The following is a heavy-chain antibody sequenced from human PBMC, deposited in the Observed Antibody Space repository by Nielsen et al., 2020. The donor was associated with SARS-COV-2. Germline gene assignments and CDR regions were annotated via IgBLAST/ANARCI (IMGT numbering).Heavy chain of an antibody. CDR2: INPNSGGT. Sequence: WVRQAPGQGLEWMGRINPNSGGTNYAQKFQGRVTMTRDTSISTAYMELSRLRSDDTVVYYCARGIQYCSSTSCYFRPYYYYMDVWGKGTTVTVSS. J-gene: IGHJ6*03. D-gene: IGHD2-2*01. CDR3: ARGIQYCSSTSCYFRPYYYYMDV. V-gene: IGHV1-2*05.